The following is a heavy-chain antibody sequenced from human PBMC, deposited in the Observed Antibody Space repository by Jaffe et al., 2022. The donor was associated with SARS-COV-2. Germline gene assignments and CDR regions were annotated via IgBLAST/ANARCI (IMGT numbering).Heavy chain of an antibody. V-gene: IGHV4-59*01. CDR1: GGSISSYY. CDR3: ARDLRDRYSGSYYYYGMDV. Sequence: QVQLQESGPGLVKPSETLSLTCTVSGGSISSYYWSWIRQPPGKGLEWIGYIYYSGSTNYNPSLKSRVTISVDTSKNQFSLKLSSVTAADTAVYYCARDLRDRYSGSYYYYGMDVWGQGTTVTVSS. CDR2: IYYSGST. D-gene: IGHD1-26*01. J-gene: IGHJ6*02.